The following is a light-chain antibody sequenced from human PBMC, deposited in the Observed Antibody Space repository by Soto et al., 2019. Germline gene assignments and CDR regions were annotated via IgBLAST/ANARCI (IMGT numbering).Light chain of an antibody. V-gene: IGLV2-11*01. J-gene: IGLJ3*02. CDR2: DVS. CDR3: SSYAGSYTLV. Sequence: HSALTQPRSVSGSPGQSVTISCTGTSSDVGGYNYVSWYQQNPGKATKVMIYDVSKRPSGVPDRFSGSKSGNTASLTISGLQADDEADYYCSSYAGSYTLVFGGGTQLTVL. CDR1: SSDVGGYNY.